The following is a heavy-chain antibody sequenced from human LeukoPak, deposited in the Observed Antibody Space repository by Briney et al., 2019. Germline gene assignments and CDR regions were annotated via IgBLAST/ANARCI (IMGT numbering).Heavy chain of an antibody. CDR3: ATWGGSGYFDY. Sequence: ASETLSLTCTVSGGSISSSSYYWGWIRQPPGKGLEWIGSIYYSGSTYYNPSLKSRVTISVDTSKNQFSLKLSSVTAADTAVYYCATWGGSGYFDYWGQGTLVTVSS. D-gene: IGHD3-22*01. CDR1: GGSISSSSYY. V-gene: IGHV4-39*01. CDR2: IYYSGST. J-gene: IGHJ4*02.